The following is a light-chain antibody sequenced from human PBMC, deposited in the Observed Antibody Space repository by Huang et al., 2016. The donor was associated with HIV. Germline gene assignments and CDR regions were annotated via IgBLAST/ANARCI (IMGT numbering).Light chain of an antibody. CDR2: GAS. V-gene: IGKV3-15*01. J-gene: IGKJ3*01. CDR1: QSVSSN. Sequence: EIVMTQSPATLSVSPGVKATLSCRASQSVSSNLAWYQQKPGQAPRLLIYGASTRAPGIPARCSGSGSGTEFTLTISSLQSEDFAVYYCQQYNNWPGTFGPGTKVDIK. CDR3: QQYNNWPGT.